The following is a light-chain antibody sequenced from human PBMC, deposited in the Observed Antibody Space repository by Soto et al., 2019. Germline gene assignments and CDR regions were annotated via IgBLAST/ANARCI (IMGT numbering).Light chain of an antibody. J-gene: IGKJ1*01. V-gene: IGKV3-20*01. Sequence: EIVMTQSPATLSVSPWERATLSCRASQSVSSSYLAWYQQKPGQAPRLLIYGASSRATGIPDRFSGSGSGTDFTLTISRLEPEDFAVYYCQQYKTWPWTFGQGTKVDIK. CDR2: GAS. CDR3: QQYKTWPWT. CDR1: QSVSSSY.